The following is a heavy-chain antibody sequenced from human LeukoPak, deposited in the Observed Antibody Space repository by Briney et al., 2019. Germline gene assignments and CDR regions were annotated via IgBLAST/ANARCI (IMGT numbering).Heavy chain of an antibody. D-gene: IGHD2-2*01. CDR3: AREEFRCSSPSCYC. Sequence: SVKVSCKASGGTFSSYAISWVRQAPGQGLEWMGGIIPIFGTANYAQKFQGRVTITADESTSTAYMELSSLRSEDTAVYYCAREEFRCSSPSCYCWGQGTLVTVSS. CDR2: IIPIFGTA. CDR1: GGTFSSYA. V-gene: IGHV1-69*13. J-gene: IGHJ4*02.